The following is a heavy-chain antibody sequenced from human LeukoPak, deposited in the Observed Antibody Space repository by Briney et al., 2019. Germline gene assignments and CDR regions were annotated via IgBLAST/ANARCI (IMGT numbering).Heavy chain of an antibody. V-gene: IGHV3-21*01. CDR3: ARDSPCSGGSCYRGHFDY. CDR2: ISSSSSYI. Sequence: GRSLRLSCAASGFTFDDYAMNWVRQAPGKGLEWVSSISSSSSYIYYADSVKGRFTISRDNAKNSLYLQMNSLRAEDTAVYYCARDSPCSGGSCYRGHFDYWGQGTLVTVSS. CDR1: GFTFDDYA. D-gene: IGHD2-15*01. J-gene: IGHJ4*02.